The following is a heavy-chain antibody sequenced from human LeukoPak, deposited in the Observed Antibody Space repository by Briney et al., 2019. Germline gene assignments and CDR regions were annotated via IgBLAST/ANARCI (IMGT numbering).Heavy chain of an antibody. D-gene: IGHD4-23*01. CDR1: GFTFSSYW. CDR3: AKDSPFGGN. V-gene: IGHV3-7*01. Sequence: GGSLRLSCAASGFTFSSYWMSWVRQAPGKGLEWVANIKGDGSEKNYVGSVKGRFTISRDNAKNSLYLQMNSLRAEDTAVYYCAKDSPFGGNWGQGTLVTVSS. CDR2: IKGDGSEK. J-gene: IGHJ4*02.